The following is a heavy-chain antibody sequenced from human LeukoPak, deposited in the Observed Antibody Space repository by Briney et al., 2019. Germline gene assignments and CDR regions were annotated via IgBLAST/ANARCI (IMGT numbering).Heavy chain of an antibody. J-gene: IGHJ4*02. CDR1: GFTFSSYG. CDR3: AKDQIQVVASYYFDY. Sequence: GGSLRLSCAASGFTFSSYGMHWVRQAPGKGLEWVAVISYDGSNKYYADSVKGRFTISRDNSKNTLYLQMNSLRAEDTAVYYCAKDQIQVVASYYFDYWGQGTLVTVSS. CDR2: ISYDGSNK. D-gene: IGHD2-2*01. V-gene: IGHV3-30*18.